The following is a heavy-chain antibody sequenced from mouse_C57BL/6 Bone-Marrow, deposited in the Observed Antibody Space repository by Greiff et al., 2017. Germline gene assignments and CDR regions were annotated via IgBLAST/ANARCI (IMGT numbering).Heavy chain of an antibody. J-gene: IGHJ2*01. CDR3: ARDGLFYFDY. Sequence: VQLQQSGAELVRPGSSVKMSCKTSGYTFTSYGINWVKQRPGQGLEWIGYIYIGNGYTAYNEKFKGKATLTSDTSSSTAYMQLSSLTSEDSAIYFCARDGLFYFDYWGQGTTLTVSS. CDR2: IYIGNGYT. V-gene: IGHV1-58*01. CDR1: GYTFTSYG.